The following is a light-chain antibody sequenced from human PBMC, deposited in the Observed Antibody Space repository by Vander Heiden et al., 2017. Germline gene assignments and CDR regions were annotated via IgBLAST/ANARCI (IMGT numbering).Light chain of an antibody. Sequence: DIVMTQSPDSLAVSLGERATINCKSSQSVLYRSNNQRYLAWYQQKPGQPPKLLIYWASTRESGVPDRFSGSGSGTDFTLTISSLQAEDVAVYYCQQYDTTPYTFGQGTKLEIK. CDR1: QSVLYRSNNQRY. CDR2: WAS. V-gene: IGKV4-1*01. CDR3: QQYDTTPYT. J-gene: IGKJ2*01.